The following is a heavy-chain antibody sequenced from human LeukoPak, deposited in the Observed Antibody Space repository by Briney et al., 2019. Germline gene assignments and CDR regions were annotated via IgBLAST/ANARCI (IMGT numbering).Heavy chain of an antibody. CDR2: TYYRSKWYN. CDR3: ARWLHDVSGFDI. V-gene: IGHV6-1*01. J-gene: IGHJ3*02. CDR1: GDSVSINSVA. D-gene: IGHD5-24*01. Sequence: SQTLSLTFAIPGDSVSINSVAWSWIRQSPSRGLEWLGRTYYRSKWYNDYALSVKSRITINPDTSENQFSLQLNSVTPEDTAVYYCARWLHDVSGFDIWAQGTMVTVSS.